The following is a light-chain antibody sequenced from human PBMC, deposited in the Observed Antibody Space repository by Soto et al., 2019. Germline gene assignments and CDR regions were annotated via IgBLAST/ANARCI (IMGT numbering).Light chain of an antibody. V-gene: IGKV1-9*01. J-gene: IGKJ3*01. Sequence: IQLTQSPSSLSASVGDRVTITCRASQGISSYLAWYQQKPGKAPKLLIYAASTLQSGVPSRFSGSGSGTDLTLTISSLQPGAFATYYCQQLNSYPLPVGPGTKVDIK. CDR1: QGISSY. CDR3: QQLNSYPLP. CDR2: AAS.